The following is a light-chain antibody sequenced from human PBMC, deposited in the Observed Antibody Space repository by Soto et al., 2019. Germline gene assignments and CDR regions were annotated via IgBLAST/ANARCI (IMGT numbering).Light chain of an antibody. J-gene: IGKJ3*01. Sequence: EIVLTQSPATLSLSPGERATLSCRASQSVSKYLAWYQQKPGQVPRLLIYDAFNRATGIPVRVSGSGSGTDFTLTISSLEPEDFAVYYCQQRINWPLTFGPGTKVEIK. CDR3: QQRINWPLT. CDR1: QSVSKY. CDR2: DAF. V-gene: IGKV3-11*01.